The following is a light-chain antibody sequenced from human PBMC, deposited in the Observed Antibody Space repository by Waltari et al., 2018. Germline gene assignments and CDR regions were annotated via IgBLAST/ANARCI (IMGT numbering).Light chain of an antibody. V-gene: IGKV4-1*01. CDR1: KSVLSPSNNKNY. CDR3: QQCYTFPYT. CDR2: WAS. Sequence: DIVLTQAPDSLAVSLGERATINCKSSKSVLSPSNNKNYLGWYQQKPRQPPKLLITWASTRESGVPDRFSGSGSGTDFTLTISSLQAEDVAVYFCQQCYTFPYTFGQGTKLEIK. J-gene: IGKJ2*01.